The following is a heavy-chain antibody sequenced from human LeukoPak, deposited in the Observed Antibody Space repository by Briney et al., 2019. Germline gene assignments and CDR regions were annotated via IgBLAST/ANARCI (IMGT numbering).Heavy chain of an antibody. CDR1: GYTFTGYY. CDR2: INPNSGGT. V-gene: IGHV1-2*06. D-gene: IGHD3-16*01. Sequence: ASVKVSCKASGYTFTGYYMHWVRQAPGQGLEWMGRINPNSGGTNYAQKFQGRVTMTRDTSISTAYMELSRLRSDDTALYYCARRGDYLSGFDYWGQGILVTVSS. CDR3: ARRGDYLSGFDY. J-gene: IGHJ4*02.